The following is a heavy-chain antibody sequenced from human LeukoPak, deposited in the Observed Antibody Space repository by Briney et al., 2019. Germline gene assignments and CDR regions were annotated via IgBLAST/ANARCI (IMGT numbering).Heavy chain of an antibody. CDR3: AGRGQRYFRD. CDR2: VYDSGTT. J-gene: IGHJ1*01. Sequence: PSETLSLTCTVSGDSVSSDYWSWIRQPPGKRLEWIGYVYDSGTTAYNPSLKSRLTISLDTSKNQFSLNLTSVTVADTAVYYCAGRGQRYFRDWGQGILVTVSS. V-gene: IGHV4-59*08. CDR1: GDSVSSDY.